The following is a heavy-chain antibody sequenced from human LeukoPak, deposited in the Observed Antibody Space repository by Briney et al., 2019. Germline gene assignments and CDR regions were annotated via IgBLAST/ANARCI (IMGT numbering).Heavy chain of an antibody. CDR1: GGSISSSSYY. CDR3: ARQVGAGAFDI. J-gene: IGHJ3*02. CDR2: IYYSGST. D-gene: IGHD1-26*01. V-gene: IGHV4-39*01. Sequence: TSETLSLTCTVSGGSISSSSYYWGWIRQPPGKGLEWIGSIYYSGSTYYNPSLKSRVTISVDTSKNQFSLKLSSVTAADTAVYYCARQVGAGAFDIWGQGTMVTVSS.